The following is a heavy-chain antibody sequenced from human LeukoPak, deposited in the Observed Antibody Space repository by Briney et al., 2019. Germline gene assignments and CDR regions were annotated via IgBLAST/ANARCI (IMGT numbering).Heavy chain of an antibody. Sequence: ASVKVSCKASGYTFTSYGIIWVRQAPGQGLEWMGWISAYNGNTNYAQKLQGRVTMTTDTSTSTAYMELRSLRSDNTAVYYCARDTRAVAGSELPIWGQGTMVTVSS. CDR2: ISAYNGNT. V-gene: IGHV1-18*01. CDR1: GYTFTSYG. J-gene: IGHJ3*02. D-gene: IGHD6-19*01. CDR3: ARDTRAVAGSELPI.